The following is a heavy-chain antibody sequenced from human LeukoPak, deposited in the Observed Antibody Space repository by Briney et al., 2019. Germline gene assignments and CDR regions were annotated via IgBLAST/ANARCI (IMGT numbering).Heavy chain of an antibody. J-gene: IGHJ4*02. CDR1: GFTLDEYT. CDR2: IRWDGGST. V-gene: IGHV3-43*01. CDR3: AKGYSSGWYYFDY. Sequence: GGSLRLSCAASGFTLDEYTMHWVRQAPGKGLEWVSLIRWDGGSTYYADSVKGRFTISRDNSKNSLYLQMNNLRTEDTALYYCAKGYSSGWYYFDYWGQGTLVTVSS. D-gene: IGHD6-19*01.